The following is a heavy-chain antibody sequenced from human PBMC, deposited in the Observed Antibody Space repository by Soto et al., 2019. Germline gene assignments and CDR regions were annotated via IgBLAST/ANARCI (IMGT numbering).Heavy chain of an antibody. D-gene: IGHD5-12*01. J-gene: IGHJ6*02. CDR3: ARVKGYSGYGLPYYYYGMDV. V-gene: IGHV1-18*01. CDR2: ISLYSDGT. CDR1: GYTFSIYG. Sequence: ASVKVSCKTSGYTFSIYGITWVRQAPGQPLEWLGWISLYSDGTNYAQKFQGRVTMTTDTSTSTAYMELRSLRSDDTAVYYCARVKGYSGYGLPYYYYGMDVWGQGTTVTVSS.